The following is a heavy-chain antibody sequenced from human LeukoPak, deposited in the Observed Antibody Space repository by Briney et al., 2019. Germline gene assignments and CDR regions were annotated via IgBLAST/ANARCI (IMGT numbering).Heavy chain of an antibody. Sequence: SETLSLTCAVYGGSFSGYYWSWIRQPPGKGLEWIGYIYYSGSTNYNPSLKSRVTISVDTSKNQFSLKLSSVTAADTAVYYCARTDEALRLGQYYYYMDVWGKGTTVTVSS. J-gene: IGHJ6*03. CDR1: GGSFSGYY. V-gene: IGHV4-59*01. D-gene: IGHD4-11*01. CDR2: IYYSGST. CDR3: ARTDEALRLGQYYYYMDV.